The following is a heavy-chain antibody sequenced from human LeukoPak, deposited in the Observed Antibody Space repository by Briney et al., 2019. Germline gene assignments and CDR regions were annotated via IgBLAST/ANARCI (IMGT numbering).Heavy chain of an antibody. CDR2: ISYDGSSK. CDR3: AELGITMIGGV. D-gene: IGHD3-10*02. V-gene: IGHV3-30*04. Sequence: GRSLRLSCAASGVTFSTYAMHWVRQAPGKGLEWVAVISYDGSSKYYADSVKGRFTISRDNSKTTLYLQMNSLRAEDTAVYYCAELGITMIGGVWGKGTTVTISS. CDR1: GVTFSTYA. J-gene: IGHJ6*04.